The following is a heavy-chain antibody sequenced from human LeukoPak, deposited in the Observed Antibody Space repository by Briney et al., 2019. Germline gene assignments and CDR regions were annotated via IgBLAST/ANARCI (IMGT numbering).Heavy chain of an antibody. CDR3: ARRGYYYGSGSYYKGSPWSH. V-gene: IGHV4-39*01. CDR2: IYYSGST. J-gene: IGHJ4*02. Sequence: SETLSLTCAVYGGSFSGYYWGWIRQPPGKGLEWIGSIYYSGSTYYNPSLKSRVTISVDTSKNQFSLKLSSVTAADTAVYYCARRGYYYGSGSYYKGSPWSHWGQGTLVTVSS. CDR1: GGSFSGYY. D-gene: IGHD3-10*01.